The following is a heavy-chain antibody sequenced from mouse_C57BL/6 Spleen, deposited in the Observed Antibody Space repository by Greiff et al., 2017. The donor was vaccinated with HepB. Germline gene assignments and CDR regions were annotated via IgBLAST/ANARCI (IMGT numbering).Heavy chain of an antibody. Sequence: QVQLQQPGAELVMPGASVKLSCKASGYTFTSYWMHWVKQRPGQGLEWIGEIDPSDSYTNYNQKFKGKSTLTVDKSSRTAYMQLSSLTSEDSAVYYCARYGYPYYAMDYWGQGTSVTVSS. CDR1: GYTFTSYW. CDR2: IDPSDSYT. D-gene: IGHD2-2*01. J-gene: IGHJ4*01. CDR3: ARYGYPYYAMDY. V-gene: IGHV1-69*01.